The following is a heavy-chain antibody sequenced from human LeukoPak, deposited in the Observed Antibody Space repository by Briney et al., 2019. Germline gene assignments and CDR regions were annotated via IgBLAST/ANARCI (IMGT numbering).Heavy chain of an antibody. D-gene: IGHD6-13*01. J-gene: IGHJ4*02. CDR2: IWSDGSNK. CDR3: AKDSRSHLYYYDY. V-gene: IGHV3-33*06. CDR1: GFTFSTYG. Sequence: GGSLRLSCGASGFTFSTYGMHWVRQAPGKGLEWVAVIWSDGSNKYYADSVKGRFTISRDNSKNTLYLQMNSLRAEDTAIYYCAKDSRSHLYYYDYWGQGVLVTVSS.